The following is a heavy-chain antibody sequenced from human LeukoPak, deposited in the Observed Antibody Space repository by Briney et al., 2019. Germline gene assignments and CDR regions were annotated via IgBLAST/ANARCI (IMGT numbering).Heavy chain of an antibody. CDR2: IHYSGST. J-gene: IGHJ4*02. D-gene: IGHD6-19*01. CDR3: ARDGVAGGFDY. Sequence: SETLALTCTVSGGSIGSYYWNWIRQAPGKGLEWIGYIHYSGSTNHNSSLKSRVTISVDTSKNQYSLKLSSVTAADTAVYYCARDGVAGGFDYWGQGTLVTVSS. CDR1: GGSIGSYY. V-gene: IGHV4-59*01.